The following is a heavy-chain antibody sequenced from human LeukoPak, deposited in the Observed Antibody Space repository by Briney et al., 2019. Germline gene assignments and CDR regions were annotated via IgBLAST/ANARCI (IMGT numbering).Heavy chain of an antibody. Sequence: GGSLRLSCAASGFTVSSSYMSWVRQAPGKGLEWVSVIYSGGSTYYADSVKGRFTISRDNSKNTLYLQMNSLRAEDTAVYYCASGVRGPFGNYWGQGTLVTVSS. CDR3: ASGVRGPFGNY. V-gene: IGHV3-66*01. J-gene: IGHJ4*02. CDR1: GFTVSSSY. D-gene: IGHD3-10*01. CDR2: IYSGGST.